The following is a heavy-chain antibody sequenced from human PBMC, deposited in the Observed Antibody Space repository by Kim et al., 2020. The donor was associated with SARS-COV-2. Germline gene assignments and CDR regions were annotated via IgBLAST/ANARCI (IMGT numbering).Heavy chain of an antibody. V-gene: IGHV3-23*05. CDR2: IYSTGSST. J-gene: IGHJ6*02. CDR1: RLNFDTSD. Sequence: GGSLRLSCVSSRLNFDTSDINWVRQAPAKGLQWVSTIYSTGSSTFYADSVRGRFTVSRDNSKNIVYLCMDSLRADDTAVYYCAEGPNRMDVWGRGTTVTVSS. CDR3: AEGPNRMDV.